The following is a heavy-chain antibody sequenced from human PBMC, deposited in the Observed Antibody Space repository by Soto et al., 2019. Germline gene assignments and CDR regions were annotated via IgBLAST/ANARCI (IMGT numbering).Heavy chain of an antibody. D-gene: IGHD5-18*01. Sequence: SETLSLTCAVSSGSISSNWCSWVRQPPGKGLEYIGEIYHSGSTHYNPSLQSRVTISVDQSRTYFSLDLSSVTAADTAVYYCSSQTYSYAWHHWGQRIQVTVSS. CDR1: SGSISSNW. CDR3: SSQTYSYAWHH. J-gene: IGHJ5*02. V-gene: IGHV4-4*02. CDR2: IYHSGST.